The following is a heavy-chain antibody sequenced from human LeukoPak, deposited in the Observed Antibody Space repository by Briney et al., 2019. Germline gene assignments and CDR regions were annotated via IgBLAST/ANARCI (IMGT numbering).Heavy chain of an antibody. Sequence: SGTLSLTCAVSGGSVSSSNWWSWVRQPPGKGLEWIGEISHSGSTNYNPSLKSRVTISVDKSNNQFSLKLNSVTAADTAVYYCARAYSFRFDPWGQGTLVTVSS. CDR2: ISHSGST. V-gene: IGHV4-4*02. CDR1: GGSVSSSNW. CDR3: ARAYSFRFDP. D-gene: IGHD5-18*01. J-gene: IGHJ5*02.